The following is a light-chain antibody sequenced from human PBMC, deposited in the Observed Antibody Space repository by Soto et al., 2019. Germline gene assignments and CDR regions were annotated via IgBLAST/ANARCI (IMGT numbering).Light chain of an antibody. J-gene: IGLJ1*01. Sequence: QSVLTQPASVSGSPGQSITISCTGTSSDVGSSNLVSWYQQHPGKAPKLIIYEGSRRPSGVSGRFSGSKSGNTASLTISGPQAEDEADYYCCSFAGSSSFYVFGSGTKVTVL. V-gene: IGLV2-23*01. CDR3: CSFAGSSSFYV. CDR2: EGS. CDR1: SSDVGSSNL.